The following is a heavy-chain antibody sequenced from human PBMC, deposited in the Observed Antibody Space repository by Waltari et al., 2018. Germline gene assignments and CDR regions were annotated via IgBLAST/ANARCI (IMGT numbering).Heavy chain of an antibody. D-gene: IGHD6-19*01. CDR3: ARLRAVANSYNWLDP. V-gene: IGHV3-53*01. J-gene: IGHJ5*02. CDR2: IYIGGST. CDR1: GFTVSSNY. Sequence: EVQLVESGGGLIQPGGSLRLSCAASGFTVSSNYMRWVRQAPGQGLEWVSSIYIGGSTQYADSVKGRFTISRDSNKNTLYLQMNSLRAEDTAMYYCARLRAVANSYNWLDPWGQGTLVTVSS.